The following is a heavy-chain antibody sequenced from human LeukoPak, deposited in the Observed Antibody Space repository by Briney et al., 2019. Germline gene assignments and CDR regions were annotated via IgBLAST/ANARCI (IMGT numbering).Heavy chain of an antibody. J-gene: IGHJ4*02. D-gene: IGHD1-26*01. CDR2: ISSSSSTI. Sequence: GGSLRLSCAASGFTFSSYSMNWVRQAPGKGLEWVSYISSSSSTIYYADSVKGRFTISRDNAKNSLYLQMNSLRAEDTAVYYCARVFGNLVGATSDYWGQGTLVTVSS. CDR3: ARVFGNLVGATSDY. CDR1: GFTFSSYS. V-gene: IGHV3-48*04.